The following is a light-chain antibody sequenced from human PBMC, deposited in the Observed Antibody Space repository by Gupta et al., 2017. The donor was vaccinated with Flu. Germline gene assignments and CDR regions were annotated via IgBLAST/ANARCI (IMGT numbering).Light chain of an antibody. Sequence: ATLSCRASQSVTSHTISTYLAWYQQKPGQPPRLLIYGASNRAPGIPARFSGSGSGTDFTLTISSVEPEDFAIYYCQQRSIWPPVLFGPGTE. CDR1: QSVTSHTISTY. CDR2: GAS. V-gene: IGKV3-11*01. J-gene: IGKJ3*01. CDR3: QQRSIWPPVL.